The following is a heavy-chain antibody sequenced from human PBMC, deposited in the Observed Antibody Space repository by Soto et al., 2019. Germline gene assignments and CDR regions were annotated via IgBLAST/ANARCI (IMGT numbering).Heavy chain of an antibody. CDR3: AKMDADLLPYYYSGMDV. J-gene: IGHJ6*02. CDR1: GFRFSDYG. V-gene: IGHV3-30*18. Sequence: QVQLVESGGGVVQPGRSLRLSCAASGFRFSDYGIHWVCQAPGKWLEWVSLISYDGSKKFYTDSVKGRFTISRDNSKNTMYLQIDRLRAEDTAVYYCAKMDADLLPYYYSGMDVWGQGTTVTVSS. CDR2: ISYDGSKK. D-gene: IGHD1-26*01.